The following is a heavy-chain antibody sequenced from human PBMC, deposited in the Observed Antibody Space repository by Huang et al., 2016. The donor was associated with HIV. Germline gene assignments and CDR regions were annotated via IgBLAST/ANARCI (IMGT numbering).Heavy chain of an antibody. Sequence: QVQLLQSGAEVKKPGASVKISCKTSGYNFKTHAVSWVRQTPGHGREGMGWVSGYNSYTTYSQRLQGRVTMTTDTATNTVYMELRSLRSDDTAVYYCARRVGSGWYGEIDYWGQGTLVTVSS. CDR3: ARRVGSGWYGEIDY. D-gene: IGHD6-19*01. CDR2: VSGYNSYT. V-gene: IGHV1-18*04. CDR1: GYNFKTHA. J-gene: IGHJ4*02.